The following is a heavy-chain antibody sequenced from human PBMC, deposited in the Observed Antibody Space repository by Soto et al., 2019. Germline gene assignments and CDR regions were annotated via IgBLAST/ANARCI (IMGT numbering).Heavy chain of an antibody. V-gene: IGHV3-23*01. Sequence: EPQLLESGGGLGHPGGSLRLSCAASGFTFSSYAMSWVRQAPGKGLEWVAAIGGGGASTYYADSVGGRSTISGDNSKKTVDLQMNSLRAEDTAVYYCAKFYCISIMCQVPAAKSTGGFEIWGQGTLVTVS. J-gene: IGHJ3*02. D-gene: IGHD2-2*01. CDR2: IGGGGAST. CDR3: AKFYCISIMCQVPAAKSTGGFEI. CDR1: GFTFSSYA.